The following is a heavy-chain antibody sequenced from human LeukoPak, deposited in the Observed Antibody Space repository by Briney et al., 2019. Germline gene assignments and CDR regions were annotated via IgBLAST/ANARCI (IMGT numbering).Heavy chain of an antibody. CDR2: MSPNSGNT. CDR1: GYTFTSYD. D-gene: IGHD4-23*01. J-gene: IGHJ5*02. CDR3: ARGPNKYDGGNSGSAWFDP. V-gene: IGHV1-8*01. Sequence: GASVKVSCKASGYTFTSYDINWVRQATGLGPEWMGWMSPNSGNTGYAQKFQGRVTMTRNTSISTAYLELSSLTSEDTAVYYCARGPNKYDGGNSGSAWFDPWGRGSLVAVSS.